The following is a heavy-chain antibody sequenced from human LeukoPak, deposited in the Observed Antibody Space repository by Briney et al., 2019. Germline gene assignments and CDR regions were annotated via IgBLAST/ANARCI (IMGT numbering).Heavy chain of an antibody. CDR1: GFTFSSHW. J-gene: IGHJ4*02. Sequence: GGSLRLSCAASGFTFSSHWMHWVRQAPGKGLVWVSRINSDGSSISYADSVKGRFTISRDNAKNSLYLQMNSLRAEGTAVYYCATSGGYSYGYDRSFFDYWGQGTLVTVSS. D-gene: IGHD5-18*01. CDR3: ATSGGYSYGYDRSFFDY. V-gene: IGHV3-74*01. CDR2: INSDGSSI.